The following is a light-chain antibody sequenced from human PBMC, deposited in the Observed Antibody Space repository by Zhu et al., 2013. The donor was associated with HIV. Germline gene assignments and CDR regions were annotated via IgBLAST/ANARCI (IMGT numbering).Light chain of an antibody. Sequence: QSALTQPASVSESPGQSITISCTGTSSDVGSYNLVSWYQQYPGKAPKLIIYEVNTRPSGVSNRFSGSKSGNTASLTISGLQPEDEADYYCSSYTNSFTVLFGGGTKLTVL. V-gene: IGLV2-14*02. CDR3: SSYTNSFTVL. CDR1: SSDVGSYNL. CDR2: EVN. J-gene: IGLJ2*01.